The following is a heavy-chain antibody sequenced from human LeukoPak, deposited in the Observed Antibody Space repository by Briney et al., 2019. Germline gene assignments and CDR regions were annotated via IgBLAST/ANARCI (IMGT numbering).Heavy chain of an antibody. CDR1: GYSFTSYW. Sequence: GESLKISCKGSGYSFTSYWIGWVRQMPGKGLEWMGIIYPGDSDTRYSPSFQGQVTISADKSISTAYLQWSSLKASDTAMYYCARAIGYCSSTSCSHFDYWGQGTLVTVSS. CDR3: ARAIGYCSSTSCSHFDY. CDR2: IYPGDSDT. V-gene: IGHV5-51*01. J-gene: IGHJ4*02. D-gene: IGHD2-2*01.